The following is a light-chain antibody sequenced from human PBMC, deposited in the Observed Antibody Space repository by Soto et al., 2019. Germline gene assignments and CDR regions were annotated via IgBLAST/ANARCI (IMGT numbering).Light chain of an antibody. CDR2: EVS. Sequence: QSALTQPPSVSGSPGQSVTISCTGTSSDIGLYNRVSWYQQPPGTAPKLIIYEVSNRPSGVPDRFSGSKSGNTASLTISRLQAEDEADYYCSSFTSTSTSLFGGGTKLTVL. J-gene: IGLJ2*01. CDR3: SSFTSTSTSL. CDR1: SSDIGLYNR. V-gene: IGLV2-18*02.